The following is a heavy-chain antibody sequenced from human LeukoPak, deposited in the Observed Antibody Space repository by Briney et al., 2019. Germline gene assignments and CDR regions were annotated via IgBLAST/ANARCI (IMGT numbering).Heavy chain of an antibody. D-gene: IGHD3-9*01. CDR1: GFTFSSYA. CDR2: ISGSGGST. Sequence: GGSLRLSCAASGFTFSSYAMSWVRQAPGKGLEWVSAISGSGGSTYYADSVKGRFTISRDNSKNTLYLQMNSLRAEDTDVYYCAKDIRATMTGSDAFDIWGQGTMVTVSS. V-gene: IGHV3-23*01. CDR3: AKDIRATMTGSDAFDI. J-gene: IGHJ3*02.